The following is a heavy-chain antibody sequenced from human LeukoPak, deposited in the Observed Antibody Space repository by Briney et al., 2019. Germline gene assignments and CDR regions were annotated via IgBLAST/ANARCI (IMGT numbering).Heavy chain of an antibody. CDR3: AIPPLSGTGSSRPLAGMDV. D-gene: IGHD3-10*01. CDR1: GFTFSSYS. CDR2: ISSSSSYI. V-gene: IGHV3-21*01. J-gene: IGHJ6*02. Sequence: GGSLRLSRAASGFTFSSYSMNWVRQAPGKGLEWVSSISSSSSYIYYADSVKGRFTISRDNARNSLYLQMNSLRAEDTAVYYCAIPPLSGTGSSRPLAGMDVWGQGTTVTVSS.